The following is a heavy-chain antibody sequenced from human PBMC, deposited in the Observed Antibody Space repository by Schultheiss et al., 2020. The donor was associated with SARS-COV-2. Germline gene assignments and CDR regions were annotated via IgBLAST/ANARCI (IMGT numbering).Heavy chain of an antibody. CDR1: GGSFSGYY. CDR2: INHSGST. D-gene: IGHD4-23*01. CDR3: ARAPRGKSDAFDI. Sequence: SETLSLTCAVYGGSFSGYYWSWIRQPPGKGLEWIGEINHSGSTNYNPSLKSRVTMSVDTSKNQFSLKLSSVTAADTAVYYCARAPRGKSDAFDIWGQGTMVTVSS. V-gene: IGHV4-34*01. J-gene: IGHJ3*02.